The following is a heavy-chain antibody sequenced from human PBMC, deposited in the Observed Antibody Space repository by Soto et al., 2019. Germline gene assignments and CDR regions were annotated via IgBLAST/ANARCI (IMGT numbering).Heavy chain of an antibody. CDR2: IYYSGST. J-gene: IGHJ4*02. V-gene: IGHV4-39*01. CDR3: ARLPPLDDYSTRYYFDY. Sequence: QLQLQESGPGLVKPSETLSLTCTVSGGSISSSSYYWGWIRQPPGKGLEWIGSIYYSGSTYYNPSLKSRVTRSVDTSKNQFSLKLRSVTAADTAVYYCARLPPLDDYSTRYYFDYWGQGTLVTVSS. D-gene: IGHD4-4*01. CDR1: GGSISSSSYY.